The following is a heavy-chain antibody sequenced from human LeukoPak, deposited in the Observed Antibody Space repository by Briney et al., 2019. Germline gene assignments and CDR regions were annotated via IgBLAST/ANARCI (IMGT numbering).Heavy chain of an antibody. V-gene: IGHV4-59*01. J-gene: IGHJ5*02. Sequence: PSETLSLTCTVSGGSISSYYWGWIRQPPGKGLEWIGYIYYSGSTNYNPSLKSRVTISVDTSKNQFSLKLSSVTAADTAVYYCARDQRLYSGYDFWFDPWGQGTLVKVSS. CDR3: ARDQRLYSGYDFWFDP. CDR1: GGSISSYY. D-gene: IGHD5-12*01. CDR2: IYYSGST.